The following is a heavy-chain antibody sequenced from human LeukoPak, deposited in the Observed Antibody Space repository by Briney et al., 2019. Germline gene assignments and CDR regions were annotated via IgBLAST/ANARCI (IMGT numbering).Heavy chain of an antibody. CDR1: GYTFTSYY. CDR2: INPSGGST. D-gene: IGHD5-12*01. J-gene: IGHJ4*02. Sequence: GASVKVSCKASGYTFTSYYMHWVGQARGQGGEGMGLINPSGGSTSYAQKFQGRVTMTRDTSTSTVYIELSSLRSEDTAVYYCARAAMVATSIFDYWGQGTLVTVSS. V-gene: IGHV1-46*01. CDR3: ARAAMVATSIFDY.